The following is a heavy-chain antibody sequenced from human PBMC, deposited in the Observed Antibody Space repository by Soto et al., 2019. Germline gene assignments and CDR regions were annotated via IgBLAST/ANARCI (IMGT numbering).Heavy chain of an antibody. CDR1: GGSFSGYF. CDR3: ARRKDGYNRQHKHYFDY. D-gene: IGHD5-12*01. Sequence: QVQLQQWGAGLLKPSETLSLTCAVFGGSFSGYFWSWIRQPPGKGLEWIGESNHSGSTNYNPSLKSRVTISMDTSKNQFSLKLSSVTATDTAVYYCARRKDGYNRQHKHYFDYWGQGTLVTVSS. J-gene: IGHJ4*02. CDR2: SNHSGST. V-gene: IGHV4-34*01.